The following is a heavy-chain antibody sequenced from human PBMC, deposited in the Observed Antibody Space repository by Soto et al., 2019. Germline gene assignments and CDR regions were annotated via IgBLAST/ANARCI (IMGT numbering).Heavy chain of an antibody. V-gene: IGHV3-30*18. J-gene: IGHJ6*01. D-gene: IGHD2-2*01. CDR3: AKDGEVYCSSTSCYRYYYYGMDV. Sequence: ESGGGVVQPGRSLRLSCAASGFTFSSYGMHWVRQAPGKGLEWVAVISYDGSNKYYADSVKGRFTISRDNSKNTLYLQMNSLRAEDTAVYYCAKDGEVYCSSTSCYRYYYYGMDVW. CDR2: ISYDGSNK. CDR1: GFTFSSYG.